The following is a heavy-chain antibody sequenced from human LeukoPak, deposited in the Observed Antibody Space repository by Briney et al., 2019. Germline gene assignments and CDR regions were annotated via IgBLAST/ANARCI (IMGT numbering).Heavy chain of an antibody. CDR3: ARDSRPDYGDSLYYYYYMDV. CDR1: GESISGFY. V-gene: IGHV4-59*01. D-gene: IGHD4-17*01. J-gene: IGHJ6*03. Sequence: SETLSLTCTVSGESISGFYWTWIRQPPGKGLEWIGYIYYSGSTNYNPSLKSRVTISVDTSKNQFSLKLSSVTAADTAVYYCARDSRPDYGDSLYYYYYMDVWGKGTTVTVSS. CDR2: IYYSGST.